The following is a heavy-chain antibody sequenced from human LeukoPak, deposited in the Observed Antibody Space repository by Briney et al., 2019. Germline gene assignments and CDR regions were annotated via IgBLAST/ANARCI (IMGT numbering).Heavy chain of an antibody. D-gene: IGHD6-13*01. J-gene: IGHJ4*02. V-gene: IGHV3-30*03. CDR2: IIYDGSNK. CDR1: GFTFSSYG. Sequence: PGRSLRLSCAASGFTFSSYGMHWVRQAPGKGLEWVAVIIYDGSNKYYADSVKGRFPISRDNSKNTLYLQMNSLRAEDTAVYYCARDRDSSSTLDYWGQGTLVTVSS. CDR3: ARDRDSSSTLDY.